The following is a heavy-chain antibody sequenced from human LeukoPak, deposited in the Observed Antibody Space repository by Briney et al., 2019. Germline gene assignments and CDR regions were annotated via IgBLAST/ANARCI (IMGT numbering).Heavy chain of an antibody. D-gene: IGHD5-12*01. CDR1: GFTISNYW. J-gene: IGHJ4*02. Sequence: AGGSLRLSCAASGFTISNYWMSWVRQAPGKGLEWVAVISYDGSNKYYADSVKGRFTISRDNSKNTLYLQMNSLRAEDTAVYYCARLDIVATIGPLFDYWGQGTLVTISS. CDR3: ARLDIVATIGPLFDY. CDR2: ISYDGSNK. V-gene: IGHV3-30-3*01.